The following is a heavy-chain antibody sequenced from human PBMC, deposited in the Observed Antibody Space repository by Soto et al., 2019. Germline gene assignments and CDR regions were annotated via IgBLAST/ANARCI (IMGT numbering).Heavy chain of an antibody. CDR2: IYYSGST. Sequence: SETLSLTCTVSGGSISSGGYYWSWIRQHPGKGLEWIGYIYYSGSTYYNPSLKSRVTISVDTSKNQFSLKLSSVTAADTAVYYCARVRYSSSWYPNWFDPWGQGSL. D-gene: IGHD6-13*01. CDR3: ARVRYSSSWYPNWFDP. J-gene: IGHJ5*02. V-gene: IGHV4-31*03. CDR1: GGSISSGGYY.